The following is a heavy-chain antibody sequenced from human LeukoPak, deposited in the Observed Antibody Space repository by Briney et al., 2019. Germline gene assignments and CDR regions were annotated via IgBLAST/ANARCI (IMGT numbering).Heavy chain of an antibody. Sequence: SETLSLTCAVSGGSISSSSSICWTWVRQPPGEGLEWIGEIYHNGATNYNPSLKSRVTLLLDKSKNQFSLKLSSVTAADTAVYYCARERKTYYDFWSGYYDAFDIWGQGTMVTVSS. CDR3: ARERKTYYDFWSGYYDAFDI. CDR2: IYHNGAT. V-gene: IGHV4-4*02. D-gene: IGHD3-3*01. J-gene: IGHJ3*02. CDR1: GGSISSSSSIC.